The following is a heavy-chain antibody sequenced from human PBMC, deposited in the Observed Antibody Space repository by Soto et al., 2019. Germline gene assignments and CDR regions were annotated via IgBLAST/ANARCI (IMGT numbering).Heavy chain of an antibody. Sequence: SGPTLVNPTQTLTLTCSFSGFSLTSTGVGVGWFRQPPGKALEWLGLTYWNDDDRYRSSLRSRLTITKDTSKNQVVLTMTNMDPEDTATYYCAHRPGGSGWRYYFDYWGQGTLVTVSS. CDR2: TYWNDDD. J-gene: IGHJ4*02. D-gene: IGHD6-19*01. CDR1: GFSLTSTGVG. CDR3: AHRPGGSGWRYYFDY. V-gene: IGHV2-5*01.